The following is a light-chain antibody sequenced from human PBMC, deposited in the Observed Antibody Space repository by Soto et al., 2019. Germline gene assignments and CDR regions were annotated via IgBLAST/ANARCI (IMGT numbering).Light chain of an antibody. V-gene: IGKV3-15*01. J-gene: IGKJ4*01. CDR3: QQYNNWPTLA. CDR1: QSVSSN. CDR2: GAS. Sequence: EIVMTQSPATLSVSPGERATLSCRASQSVSSNLAWYQQKPGQAPRLLIYGASTRATGIPTRFSGGGSGTEFTLTISNLKSEDFAVYYCQQYNNWPTLAFGGGTKVEIK.